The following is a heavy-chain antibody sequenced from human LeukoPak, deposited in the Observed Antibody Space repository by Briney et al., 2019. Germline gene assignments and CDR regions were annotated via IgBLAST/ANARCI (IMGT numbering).Heavy chain of an antibody. V-gene: IGHV1-69*06. Sequence: SVKVSCKASGGTFSSYAISWVRQAPGQGLEWVGGIIPIFGTANYAQKFQGRVTITADKSTSTAYMELSSLRSEDTAVYYCASNRGYSGYDLDYWGQGTLVTVSS. CDR1: GGTFSSYA. D-gene: IGHD5-12*01. CDR3: ASNRGYSGYDLDY. J-gene: IGHJ4*02. CDR2: IIPIFGTA.